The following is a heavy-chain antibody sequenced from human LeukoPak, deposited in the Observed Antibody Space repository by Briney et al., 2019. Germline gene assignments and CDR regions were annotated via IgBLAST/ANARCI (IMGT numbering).Heavy chain of an antibody. V-gene: IGHV3-23*01. CDR3: AKDSIKRGVTMIVVVITNFDY. Sequence: GGSLRLSCAASGFTFSSYAMSWVRQAPGKGLEWVSAISGSGGSTYYADSVKGRFTISRDNSKNTLYLQMNSLRAEDTAVYYCAKDSIKRGVTMIVVVITNFDYWGQGTLATVSS. CDR2: ISGSGGST. CDR1: GFTFSSYA. J-gene: IGHJ4*02. D-gene: IGHD3-22*01.